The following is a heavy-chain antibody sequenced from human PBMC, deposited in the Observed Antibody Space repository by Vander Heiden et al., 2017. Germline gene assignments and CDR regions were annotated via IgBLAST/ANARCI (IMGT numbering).Heavy chain of an antibody. D-gene: IGHD2-15*01. V-gene: IGHV3-21*01. CDR2: MSSSSTYI. J-gene: IGHJ4*02. Sequence: DVQLVSSGGGLVTPGGSLRLSCAASGFTVSRSSMSCVRQAPGKGLEWGPAMSSSSTYIHYADSVKGRVTISRDNAKNSLCLQMNRLRVEDTAVYYCASRGYCGGDNCLNHFDYWGQGTLVTASS. CDR3: ASRGYCGGDNCLNHFDY. CDR1: GFTVSRSS.